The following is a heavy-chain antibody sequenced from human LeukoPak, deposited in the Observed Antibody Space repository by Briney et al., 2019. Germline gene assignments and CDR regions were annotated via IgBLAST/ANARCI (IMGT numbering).Heavy chain of an antibody. V-gene: IGHV1-69*05. CDR1: GGTFSSYA. Sequence: SVKVSCKASGGTFSSYAISWVRQAPGQGLEWMGRIIPIFGTANYAQKFQGRVTITTDESTSTAYMELSSLRSEDTAVYYCARIRIAVAGRCYYFDYWGQGTLVTVSS. D-gene: IGHD6-19*01. CDR3: ARIRIAVAGRCYYFDY. J-gene: IGHJ4*02. CDR2: IIPIFGTA.